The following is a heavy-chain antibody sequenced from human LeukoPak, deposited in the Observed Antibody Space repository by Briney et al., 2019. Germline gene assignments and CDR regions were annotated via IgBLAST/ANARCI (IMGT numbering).Heavy chain of an antibody. J-gene: IGHJ4*02. D-gene: IGHD3-10*01. CDR2: ISGSGGST. Sequence: GGSLRLSCTASGFTFGDYAMSWFRQAPGKGLEWVSAISGSGGSTYYADSVKGRFTISRDNSKNTLYLQMNSLRAEDTAVYYCAKKGLWFGELLYSYYFDYWGQGTLVTVSS. V-gene: IGHV3-23*01. CDR3: AKKGLWFGELLYSYYFDY. CDR1: GFTFGDYA.